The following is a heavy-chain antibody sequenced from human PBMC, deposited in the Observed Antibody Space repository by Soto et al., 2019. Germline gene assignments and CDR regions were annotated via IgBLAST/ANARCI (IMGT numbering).Heavy chain of an antibody. D-gene: IGHD3-10*01. Sequence: QVQLVQSGAEVKRPGSSVKFSCKASGDTFTFYSINWVLQAPGLGLEWMGRVNPILRMSNYAQRFQGRVTMTADKSTSTAYMELSSLRSEDTAIYYCASSYGSGYRAFDFWGQGALVTVSS. J-gene: IGHJ4*02. V-gene: IGHV1-69*02. CDR3: ASSYGSGYRAFDF. CDR2: VNPILRMS. CDR1: GDTFTFYS.